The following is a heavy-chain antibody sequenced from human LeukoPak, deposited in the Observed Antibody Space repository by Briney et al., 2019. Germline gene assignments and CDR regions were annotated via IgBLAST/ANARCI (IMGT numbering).Heavy chain of an antibody. V-gene: IGHV3-23*01. Sequence: GSLRLSCSTSGFTFHTYAMSWVRQTPGKGLEWVSAIGANGGTTFYADSVTGRFTISRDNSKSTLYLQMNSLRAEDTAVYYCAKDTLGATGDYWGQGTLVTVSS. J-gene: IGHJ4*02. CDR1: GFTFHTYA. CDR3: AKDTLGATGDY. D-gene: IGHD1-26*01. CDR2: IGANGGTT.